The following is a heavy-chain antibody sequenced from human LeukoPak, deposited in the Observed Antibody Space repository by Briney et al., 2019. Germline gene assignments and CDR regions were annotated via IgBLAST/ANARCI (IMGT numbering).Heavy chain of an antibody. CDR1: GFTFSSYG. CDR2: ISYDGSNK. Sequence: PGGSLRLSCAASGFTFSSYGMHWVRQAPGKGLEWVAVISYDGSNKYYADSVKGRFTISRDNSKNTLYLQMNSLRAEDTAVYYRAKDFPAYSSPDYWGQGTLVTVSS. J-gene: IGHJ4*02. D-gene: IGHD5-18*01. CDR3: AKDFPAYSSPDY. V-gene: IGHV3-30*18.